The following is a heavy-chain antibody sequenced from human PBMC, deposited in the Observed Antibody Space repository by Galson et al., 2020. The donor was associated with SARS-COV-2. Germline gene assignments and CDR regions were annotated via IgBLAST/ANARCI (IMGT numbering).Heavy chain of an antibody. D-gene: IGHD3-10*01. V-gene: IGHV3-30*18. J-gene: IGHJ4*02. CDR3: AKDRRFGSGSPYYFDS. CDR2: ISYAGSNK. Sequence: GGSLRLSCAASGFTFSRYGMHWVRQAPDKGLEWVAAISYAGSNKYYADSVKGRFTISRDNSKNTLFLQMNSLRAEDTAVYYCAKDRRFGSGSPYYFDSWGQGTLVTVSS. CDR1: GFTFSRYG.